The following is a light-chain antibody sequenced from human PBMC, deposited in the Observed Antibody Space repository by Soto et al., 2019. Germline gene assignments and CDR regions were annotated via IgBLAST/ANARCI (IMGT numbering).Light chain of an antibody. CDR2: EVS. CDR1: SSDVGSYNL. V-gene: IGLV2-23*02. CDR3: CSYAGSSTYVV. Sequence: QSVLTRPASVSGSPGQSITISCTGTSSDVGSYNLVSWYQQHPGKAPKLMIYEVSKRPSGVSNRFSGSKSGNTASLTISGLQAEDEADYYCCSYAGSSTYVVFGGGTKVTVL. J-gene: IGLJ2*01.